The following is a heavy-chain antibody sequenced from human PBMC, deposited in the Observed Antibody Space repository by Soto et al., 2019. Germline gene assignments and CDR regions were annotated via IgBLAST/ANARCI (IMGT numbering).Heavy chain of an antibody. CDR3: ARARLDTPALDY. CDR1: GFTFSSYA. D-gene: IGHD2-2*01. CDR2: MSYDGSNK. Sequence: QVQLVESGGGVVQPGRSLRLSCAASGFTFSSYAMYWVRQAPGKGLEWVAVMSYDGSNKYYADSVKGRFTISRDNSKNTLYLQMNSLRAEDTAVYYCARARLDTPALDYWGQGTLVTVSS. V-gene: IGHV3-30-3*01. J-gene: IGHJ4*02.